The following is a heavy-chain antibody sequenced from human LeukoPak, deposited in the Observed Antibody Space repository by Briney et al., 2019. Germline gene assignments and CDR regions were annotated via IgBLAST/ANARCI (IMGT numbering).Heavy chain of an antibody. CDR2: IGSSASTI. J-gene: IGHJ4*02. D-gene: IGHD1-26*01. V-gene: IGHV3-11*01. CDR3: ARGGAKTEDN. Sequence: PGGSLRLSCAASGFIFSDYYMSWIRQAPGKGLEWVSSIGSSASTIYYADSAKGRFTISRDNAKNSLYLQMNSLRAEDTAVYYCARGGAKTEDNWGQGTLVIVSS. CDR1: GFIFSDYY.